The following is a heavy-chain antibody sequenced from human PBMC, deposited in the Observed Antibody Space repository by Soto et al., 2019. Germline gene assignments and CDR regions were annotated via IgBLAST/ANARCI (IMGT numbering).Heavy chain of an antibody. CDR2: IWYDGSNK. D-gene: IGHD1-1*01. CDR3: ASWLQREHAYDI. Sequence: GGSLRLSCAASGFTFSSYGMHWVRQAPGKGLEWVAVIWYDGSNKYYADSVKGRFTISRDNSKNTLYLQMNSLRAEDTAVYYCASWLQREHAYDIWGLGTMVTVS. J-gene: IGHJ3*02. V-gene: IGHV3-33*01. CDR1: GFTFSSYG.